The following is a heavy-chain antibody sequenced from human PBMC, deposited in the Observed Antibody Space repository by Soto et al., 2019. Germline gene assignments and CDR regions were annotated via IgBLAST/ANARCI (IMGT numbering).Heavy chain of an antibody. Sequence: SLRVSCASFGLTISGKKYVAWVRQAPGKGLEWVYPPYDVDGSFYADSVKRRFTNSSHSSKTTVYLQINALRPDDKAVYYCATWHEREHAYDVWGQGTTLTV. CDR3: ATWHEREHAYDV. J-gene: IGHJ3*01. D-gene: IGHD1-1*01. V-gene: IGHV3-53*01. CDR2: PYDVDGS. CDR1: GLTISGKKY.